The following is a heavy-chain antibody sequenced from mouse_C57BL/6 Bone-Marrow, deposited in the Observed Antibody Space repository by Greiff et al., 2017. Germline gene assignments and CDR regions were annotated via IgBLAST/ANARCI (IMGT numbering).Heavy chain of an antibody. Sequence: EVQLVESGGGLVQPGGSLSLSCAASGFTFTDYYMSWVRQPPGQALEWLGFIRNKANGYTTEYSASVKGRFTISRDNSQSILYLQMNALRAEDSATYYCARSHYCYGSSYWYFDVWGTGTTVTVSS. D-gene: IGHD1-1*01. CDR1: GFTFTDYY. J-gene: IGHJ1*03. V-gene: IGHV7-3*01. CDR3: ARSHYCYGSSYWYFDV. CDR2: IRNKANGYTT.